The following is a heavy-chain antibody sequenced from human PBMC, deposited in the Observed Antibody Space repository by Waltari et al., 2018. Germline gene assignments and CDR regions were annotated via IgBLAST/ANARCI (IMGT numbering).Heavy chain of an antibody. CDR1: GFIFSSHG. D-gene: IGHD4-17*01. CDR2: ISCDGNKI. V-gene: IGHV3-30*02. J-gene: IGHJ3*01. Sequence: VQLLGSGGGVVQPGGSMRLSGAASGFIFSSHGMPWVRQIPGKGLEWVAVISCDGNKIFDADSVRGRFTISRDNSNNIVFLQMNSLRPEDSGVYYCAKDGDYSLTEYDAFDVWGQGTVVTVSP. CDR3: AKDGDYSLTEYDAFDV.